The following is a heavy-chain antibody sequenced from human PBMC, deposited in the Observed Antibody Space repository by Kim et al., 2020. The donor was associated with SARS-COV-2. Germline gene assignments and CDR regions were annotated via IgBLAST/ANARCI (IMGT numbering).Heavy chain of an antibody. CDR3: SCKAGDL. Sequence: GGSLRLSCAASGFTFTNSCMSWVRQAPGKGLEWVAGINDSAGGTTYEYSAKGRCTISIDKAESTLTLQLHIHSPKTAAAYDCSCKAGDLW. CDR2: INDSAGGT. V-gene: IGHV3-23*01. CDR1: GFTFTNSC. J-gene: IGHJ2*01.